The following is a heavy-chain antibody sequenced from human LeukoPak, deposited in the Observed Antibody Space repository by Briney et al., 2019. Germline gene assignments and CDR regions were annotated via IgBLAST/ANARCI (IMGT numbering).Heavy chain of an antibody. CDR2: IYYSGST. CDR3: AREYCSGGSCWKCFDY. J-gene: IGHJ4*02. Sequence: SETLSLTCTVSGGSISSSSYYWGWIRQPPGKGLEWIGSIYYSGSTYYNPSLKSRVTISVDTSKNQFSLKLSSVTAADTAVYYCAREYCSGGSCWKCFDYWGQGTLVTVSS. CDR1: GGSISSSSYY. V-gene: IGHV4-39*02. D-gene: IGHD2-15*01.